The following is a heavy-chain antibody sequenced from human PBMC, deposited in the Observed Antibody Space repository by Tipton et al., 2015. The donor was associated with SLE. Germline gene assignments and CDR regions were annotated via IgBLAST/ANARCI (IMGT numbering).Heavy chain of an antibody. D-gene: IGHD3-10*01. Sequence: SLRLSCAASGFTFSSYWMHWVRQPPGKGLVWVSRINTDGSSTTYADSVNGRFTVSRENAKNTLYLQMNSLRAEDTAVYYCASWLGGYYGMDVWGQGTTVTVSS. CDR2: INTDGSST. CDR3: ASWLGGYYGMDV. CDR1: GFTFSSYW. J-gene: IGHJ6*02. V-gene: IGHV3-74*03.